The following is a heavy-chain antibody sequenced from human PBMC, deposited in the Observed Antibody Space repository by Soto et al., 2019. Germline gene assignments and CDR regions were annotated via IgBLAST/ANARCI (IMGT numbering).Heavy chain of an antibody. CDR2: ISTFNGDT. Sequence: QVQLVQSGPEVKKPGASVKVSCETSGYTFTTYDITWVRQAPGQGLEWMGWISTFNGDTKYEEKLQDRVTMTTDTFTATVYMELRSLGSDHTAVYYCARGYCADDICYYFDFWGQGTLVTVSS. CDR1: GYTFTTYD. CDR3: ARGYCADDICYYFDF. V-gene: IGHV1-18*01. D-gene: IGHD2-8*01. J-gene: IGHJ4*02.